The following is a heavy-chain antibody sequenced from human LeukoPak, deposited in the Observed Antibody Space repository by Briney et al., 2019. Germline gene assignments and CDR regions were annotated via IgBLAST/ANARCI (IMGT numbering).Heavy chain of an antibody. CDR3: ARDVAATGYNWFDP. D-gene: IGHD6-13*01. J-gene: IGHJ5*02. V-gene: IGHV1-2*02. CDR2: INPNSGGT. CDR1: GYTFSDYY. Sequence: ASVKVSCKTSGYTFSDYYIHWIRQAPGQGLEWVGWINPNSGGTNYAQKFQGRVTMTRDTSISTAYMELSRLRSDDTAVYYCARDVAATGYNWFDPWGQGTLVTVSS.